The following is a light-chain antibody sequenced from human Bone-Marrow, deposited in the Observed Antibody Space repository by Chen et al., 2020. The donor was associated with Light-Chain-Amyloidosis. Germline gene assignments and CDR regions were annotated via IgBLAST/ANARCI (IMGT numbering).Light chain of an antibody. Sequence: QSALTQPRSVSGSPGQSITISCTGTSGDVGGYYFVSWYQQHPGKAPQLIIYEVSKRPPGVPYRFSGSKSGNTASLTVHGLQAEDEADYYCSSYAGSYTWVFGGGTKLTVL. CDR2: EVS. V-gene: IGLV2-11*01. CDR1: SGDVGGYYF. J-gene: IGLJ3*02. CDR3: SSYAGSYTWV.